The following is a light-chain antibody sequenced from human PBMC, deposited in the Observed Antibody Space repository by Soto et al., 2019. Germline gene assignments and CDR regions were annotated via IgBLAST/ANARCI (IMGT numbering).Light chain of an antibody. V-gene: IGKV3-20*01. J-gene: IGKJ5*01. CDR3: QQYGSSPIT. CDR2: GAS. CDR1: QSVSSSY. Sequence: EIVLTQSPGTLSLSPGERATLSSRASQSVSSSYLAWYQQKPGQAPRLLIHGASSRATGIPDRISGSGSGTDFTLTISRLEPEDFAVYYCQQYGSSPITFGQGTRLEIK.